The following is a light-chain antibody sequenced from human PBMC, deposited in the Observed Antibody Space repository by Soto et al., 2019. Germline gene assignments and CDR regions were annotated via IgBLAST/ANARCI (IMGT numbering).Light chain of an antibody. J-gene: IGKJ1*01. CDR3: QRYDHWPPWT. V-gene: IGKV3D-15*01. Sequence: EIVMTQSPATLSVSPGERATLSCRASQSVSSNLAWYQQKPGQAPRLLIYGASTRATGIPDRFSGSGSGTDFTLTISRLEPEDFAVYYCQRYDHWPPWTFGQGTKVDIK. CDR1: QSVSSN. CDR2: GAS.